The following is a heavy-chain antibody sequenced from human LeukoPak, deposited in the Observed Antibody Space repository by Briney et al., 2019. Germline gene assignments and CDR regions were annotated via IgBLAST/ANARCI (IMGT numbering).Heavy chain of an antibody. V-gene: IGHV3-30*03. CDR3: ASERTGKVARY. CDR2: ISYDGSKE. J-gene: IGHJ4*02. D-gene: IGHD5-12*01. CDR1: GFTFSSYA. Sequence: GGSLRLSCAASGFTFSSYAMHWVRQAPGKGLEWVAVISYDGSKEYYTDSVKGRFTISRDNAKNSLFLQMNSLRAEDTAVYYCASERTGKVARYWGQGTLVTVSS.